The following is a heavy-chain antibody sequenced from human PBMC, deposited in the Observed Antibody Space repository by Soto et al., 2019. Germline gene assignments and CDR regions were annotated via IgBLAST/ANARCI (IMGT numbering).Heavy chain of an antibody. J-gene: IGHJ3*02. CDR3: ARVERGTATTVVDAFDI. D-gene: IGHD1-1*01. CDR2: MSYSGGT. CDR1: GGSVNSGNYY. Sequence: QVQLQQWGAGLLKPSETLSLTCAVFGGSVNSGNYYWSWIRQPPGKGLEWIGEMSYSGGTHFILSLKSRDTISVDTSKHQFSLKMSSVTAADPALYYCARVERGTATTVVDAFDIWGPGTMVTVSS. V-gene: IGHV4-34*01.